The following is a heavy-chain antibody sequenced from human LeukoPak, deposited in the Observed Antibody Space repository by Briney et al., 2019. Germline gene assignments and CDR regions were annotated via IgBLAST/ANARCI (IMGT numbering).Heavy chain of an antibody. V-gene: IGHV1-8*01. CDR2: MNPNSGNT. D-gene: IGHD5-18*01. CDR1: GYTFTSYD. J-gene: IGHJ6*02. CDR3: ARERDTADYYYGMDV. Sequence: ASVKVSCKASGYTFTSYDINWVRQATGQGLEWMGWMNPNSGNTGYAQKFQGRVTITADESTSTAYMELSSLRSEDTAVYYCARERDTADYYYGMDVWGQGTTVTVSS.